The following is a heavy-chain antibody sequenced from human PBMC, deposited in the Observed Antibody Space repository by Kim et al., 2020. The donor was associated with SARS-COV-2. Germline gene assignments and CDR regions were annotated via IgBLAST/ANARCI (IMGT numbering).Heavy chain of an antibody. D-gene: IGHD3-22*01. CDR1: GGSISSGGYY. CDR2: IYYSGST. CDR3: ARFRIYYYDSSGYYLDAFDI. V-gene: IGHV4-31*03. Sequence: SETLSLTCTVSGGSISSGGYYWSWIRQHPGKGLEWIGYIYYSGSTYYNPSLKSRVTLSVDTSKNQFSLKLSSVTAADTAVYYCARFRIYYYDSSGYYLDAFDIWGQGTMVTVSS. J-gene: IGHJ3*02.